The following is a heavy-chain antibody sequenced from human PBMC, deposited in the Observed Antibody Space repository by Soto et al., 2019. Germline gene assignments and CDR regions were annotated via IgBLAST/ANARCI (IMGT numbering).Heavy chain of an antibody. Sequence: QVQLVQSGAEVKKPGASLKVSCQASGYSFSDYGIAWVRQAPGQGLAWVGGISTYNGNTNYAQKFQGRVTMTTDTAANTAYMELRSLRSDDTAMYYCAIYGYSSGWYLGTGMDVWGQGTPVTVSS. V-gene: IGHV1-18*04. CDR3: AIYGYSSGWYLGTGMDV. D-gene: IGHD6-19*01. CDR1: GYSFSDYG. CDR2: ISTYNGNT. J-gene: IGHJ6*02.